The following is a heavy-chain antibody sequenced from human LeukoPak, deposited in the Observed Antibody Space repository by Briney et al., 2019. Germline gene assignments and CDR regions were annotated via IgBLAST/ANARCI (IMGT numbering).Heavy chain of an antibody. Sequence: GGSLRLSCAASGFTFSSYSMNWVRQAPGKGLEWVSSISSSSSYIYYADSVKGRFTISRDNAKNSLYLQMNSLRAEDTAVYYCARFVLATVNAFDIWGHGTMVTVSS. D-gene: IGHD5-12*01. CDR3: ARFVLATVNAFDI. CDR1: GFTFSSYS. CDR2: ISSSSSYI. V-gene: IGHV3-21*01. J-gene: IGHJ3*02.